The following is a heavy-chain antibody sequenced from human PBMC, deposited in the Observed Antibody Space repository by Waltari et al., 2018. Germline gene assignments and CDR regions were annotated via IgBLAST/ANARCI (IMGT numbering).Heavy chain of an antibody. J-gene: IGHJ3*02. CDR3: AQQGEMATINPSGAFDI. D-gene: IGHD3-16*01. V-gene: IGHV4-39*07. CDR1: GGSISSSSYY. CDR2: IYYSGST. Sequence: QLQLQESGPGLVKPSETLSLTCTVSGGSISSSSYYWGWIRQPPGKGLEWIGSIYYSGSTYYNPSLKSRVTISVDTSKNQFSLKLSSVTAADTAVYYCAQQGEMATINPSGAFDIWGQGTMVTVSS.